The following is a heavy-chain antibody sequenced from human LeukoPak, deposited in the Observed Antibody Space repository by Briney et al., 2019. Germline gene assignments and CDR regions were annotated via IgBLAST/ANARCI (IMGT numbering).Heavy chain of an antibody. J-gene: IGHJ6*03. D-gene: IGHD6-6*01. Sequence: GGSLRPSCAASGFTFSDYYMSWIRQAPGKGLEWVSYISSSGSTIYYADSVKGRFTISRDNAKTSLYLQMNSLRAEDTAVYYCARDSTRYSSSSWDYYYMDVWGKGTTVTVSS. CDR3: ARDSTRYSSSSWDYYYMDV. CDR2: ISSSGSTI. CDR1: GFTFSDYY. V-gene: IGHV3-11*01.